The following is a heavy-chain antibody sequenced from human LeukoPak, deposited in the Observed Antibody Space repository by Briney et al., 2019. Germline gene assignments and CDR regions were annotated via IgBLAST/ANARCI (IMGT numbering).Heavy chain of an antibody. Sequence: GASVKVSCKASGYTFTGYYMHWVRQAPGQGLEWMGWINPNRGGTNYEQKFQGRVIMTRDTSISTAYMELSRLRSDDTAVYYCARHMTTANNWFDPWGQGTLVTVSS. CDR2: INPNRGGT. V-gene: IGHV1-2*02. J-gene: IGHJ5*02. CDR3: ARHMTTANNWFDP. CDR1: GYTFTGYY. D-gene: IGHD4-17*01.